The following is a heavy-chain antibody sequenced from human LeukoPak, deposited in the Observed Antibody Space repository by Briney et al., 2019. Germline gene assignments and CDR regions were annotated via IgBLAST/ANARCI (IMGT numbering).Heavy chain of an antibody. Sequence: SETLSLTCTVSGGSISSGSYYWSWIRQPAGKGLEWIGRIYTSGSTNYNPSLKSRVTISVDTSKNQFSLKLSSVTAADTAVYYCARDPLYSYGFDYWGQGTLVTVSS. D-gene: IGHD5-18*01. J-gene: IGHJ4*02. CDR2: IYTSGST. CDR3: ARDPLYSYGFDY. V-gene: IGHV4-61*02. CDR1: GGSISSGSYY.